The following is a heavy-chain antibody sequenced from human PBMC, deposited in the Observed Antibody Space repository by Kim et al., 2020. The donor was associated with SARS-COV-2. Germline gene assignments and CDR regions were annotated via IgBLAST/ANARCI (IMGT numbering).Heavy chain of an antibody. CDR1: VFTFSSYE. J-gene: IGHJ4*02. D-gene: IGHD1-26*01. Sequence: GGSLRLSCAASVFTFSSYEMNWVRQAPGKGLEWVSYISSSGSTIYYADSVKGRFTISRDNAKNSLYLQMNSLRAEDTAVYYCARDRWEQKSFDYWGQGTLVTVSS. V-gene: IGHV3-48*03. CDR2: ISSSGSTI. CDR3: ARDRWEQKSFDY.